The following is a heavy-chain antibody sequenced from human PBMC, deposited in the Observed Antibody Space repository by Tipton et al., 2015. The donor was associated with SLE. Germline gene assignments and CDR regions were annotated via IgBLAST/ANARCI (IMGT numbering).Heavy chain of an antibody. CDR2: IYHSGST. CDR1: GYSISSGYY. Sequence: LRLSCTVSGYSISSGYYWGWIRQPPGKGLEWIGSIYHSGSTYYNPSLKSRVTISVDTPKNQFSLKLSSVTAADTAVYYCARDGYDSSGYLNWFDPWGQGTLVTVSS. J-gene: IGHJ5*02. D-gene: IGHD3-22*01. CDR3: ARDGYDSSGYLNWFDP. V-gene: IGHV4-38-2*02.